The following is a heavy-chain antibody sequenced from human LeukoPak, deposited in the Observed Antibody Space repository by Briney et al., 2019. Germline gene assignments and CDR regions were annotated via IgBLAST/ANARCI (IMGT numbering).Heavy chain of an antibody. V-gene: IGHV4-61*01. CDR2: IYYSGST. J-gene: IGHJ6*03. CDR1: GYSISSGYY. Sequence: SETLSLTCTVSGYSISSGYYWGWIRQPPGKGLEWIGYIYYSGSTNYNPSLKSRVTISVDTSKNQFSLKLSSVTAADTAVYYCARDRRLLWFGEEDYYMDVWGKGTTVTISS. CDR3: ARDRRLLWFGEEDYYMDV. D-gene: IGHD3-10*01.